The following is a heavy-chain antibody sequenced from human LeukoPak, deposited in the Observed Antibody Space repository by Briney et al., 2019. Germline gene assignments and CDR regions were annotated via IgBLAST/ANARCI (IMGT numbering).Heavy chain of an antibody. Sequence: VASVKVSCKASGYTFTSYAMHWVRQAPGQRREGMGWINAGNGNTKYSQKFQGRVTITRDTSASTAYMELSSLRSEDTAVYYCARVGAPAGGGGTVFDYWGQGTLVTVSS. J-gene: IGHJ4*02. D-gene: IGHD2-8*02. V-gene: IGHV1-3*01. CDR2: INAGNGNT. CDR1: GYTFTSYA. CDR3: ARVGAPAGGGGTVFDY.